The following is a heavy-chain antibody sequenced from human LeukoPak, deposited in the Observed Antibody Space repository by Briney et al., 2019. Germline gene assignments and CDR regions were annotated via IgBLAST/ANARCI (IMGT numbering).Heavy chain of an antibody. J-gene: IGHJ4*02. CDR1: GFTLSSYG. D-gene: IGHD1-26*01. Sequence: PGGSLRLSCAASGFTLSSYGMSWVRQAPGKGLEWVSAISGSGVSTYYADSVKGRFTISRDNSKNTLYLQMNSLRAEDTAVYYCARRGSYPNTQFDYWGQGTLVTVSS. CDR3: ARRGSYPNTQFDY. CDR2: ISGSGVST. V-gene: IGHV3-23*01.